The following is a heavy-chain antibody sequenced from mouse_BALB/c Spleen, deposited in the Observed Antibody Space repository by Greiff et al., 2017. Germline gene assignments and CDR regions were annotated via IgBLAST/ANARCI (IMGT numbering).Heavy chain of an antibody. D-gene: IGHD1-2*01. CDR2: ISSGGGNT. J-gene: IGHJ3*01. CDR3: AQDPHYYGSFAY. V-gene: IGHV5-9*03. Sequence: EVKLMESGGGLVKPGGSLKLSCAASGFTFSSYTMSWVRQTPEKRLEWVATISSGGGNTYYPDSVKGRFTISRDNAKNNLYLQMSSLRSEDTALYYCAQDPHYYGSFAYWGQGTLVTDSA. CDR1: GFTFSSYT.